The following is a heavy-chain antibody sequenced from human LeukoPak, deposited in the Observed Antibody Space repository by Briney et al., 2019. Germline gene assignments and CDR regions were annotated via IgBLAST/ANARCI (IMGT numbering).Heavy chain of an antibody. D-gene: IGHD4-17*01. CDR2: ISGSSGLT. Sequence: GGSLRLSCAASGFTVSSNYMSWVRQAPGKGLEWVSAISGSSGLTYYADSVKGRFTISRDNSKNTLFLQMNSLRADDTAVYYCARRGESASYGDYRFDYWGQGTLVTVSS. J-gene: IGHJ4*02. V-gene: IGHV3-23*01. CDR1: GFTVSSNY. CDR3: ARRGESASYGDYRFDY.